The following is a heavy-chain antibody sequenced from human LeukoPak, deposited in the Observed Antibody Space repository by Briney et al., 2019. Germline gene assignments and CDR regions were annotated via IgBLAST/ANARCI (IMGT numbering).Heavy chain of an antibody. CDR3: AREIVVVPAAASYYYYYGMDV. D-gene: IGHD2-2*01. Sequence: SDTLSLTGTVSGGSISSVDYYWSSIRQPPGKGLEWIGYIYYSGSTYYSPSLKSRVTISVDTSKNQFSLKLSSVTAADTAVYYCAREIVVVPAAASYYYYYGMDVWGQGTTVTVSS. CDR2: IYYSGST. V-gene: IGHV4-30-4*02. CDR1: GGSISSVDYY. J-gene: IGHJ6*02.